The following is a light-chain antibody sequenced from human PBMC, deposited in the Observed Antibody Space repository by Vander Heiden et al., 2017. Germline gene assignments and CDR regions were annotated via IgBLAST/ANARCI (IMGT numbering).Light chain of an antibody. CDR3: QEYSSYSWK. CDR2: EAS. Sequence: DFQMTQSPSTLSASVGDRVTITCRASQSICSWLAWYQQKPGKAPKLLIYEASALEGGVPSRFSGSGSGTEFTLSISSLQPDDFATYYCQEYSSYSWKFGQGTKVEIK. J-gene: IGKJ1*01. CDR1: QSICSW. V-gene: IGKV1-5*03.